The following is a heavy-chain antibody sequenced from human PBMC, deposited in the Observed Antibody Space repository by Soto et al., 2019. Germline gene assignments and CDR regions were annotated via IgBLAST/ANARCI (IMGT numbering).Heavy chain of an antibody. Sequence: EVQLVESGGGLVQPGGSLKLSCAASGFTFSGSAMHWVRQASGKGLEWVGRIRSKANSYATAYAASVKGRFTISRDDSKNTAYLQMNSLKTEDTAVYYCTAYSSSSWDYWGQGTLVTVSS. V-gene: IGHV3-73*01. J-gene: IGHJ4*02. CDR1: GFTFSGSA. D-gene: IGHD6-6*01. CDR2: IRSKANSYAT. CDR3: TAYSSSSWDY.